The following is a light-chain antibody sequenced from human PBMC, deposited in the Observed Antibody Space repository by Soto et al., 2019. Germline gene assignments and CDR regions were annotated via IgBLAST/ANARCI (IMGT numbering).Light chain of an antibody. Sequence: EIVLTQSPATLSLSPGERASLSCRASQSVSSYLAWYQQQPGQAPRLLIYLASNRATGIPARFSGSGSGTDFTLTISSLQPEDFATYYCQQSYSTPFTFGPGTKVDIK. V-gene: IGKV3-11*01. CDR2: LAS. CDR3: QQSYSTPFT. J-gene: IGKJ3*01. CDR1: QSVSSY.